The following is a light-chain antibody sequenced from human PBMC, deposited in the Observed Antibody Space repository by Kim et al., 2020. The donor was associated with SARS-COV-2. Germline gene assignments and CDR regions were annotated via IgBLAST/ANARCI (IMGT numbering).Light chain of an antibody. J-gene: IGKJ2*01. CDR1: KSVRRS. CDR2: DAL. V-gene: IGKV3-11*01. CDR3: QQYADWPPAT. Sequence: LSPGERATLSCRASKSVRRSLGWYHHKPGQSPRLLIWDALNRATGVPARFRASGSGTDFTLTISSLESDDFGVYYCQQYADWPPATFGQGTKLEI.